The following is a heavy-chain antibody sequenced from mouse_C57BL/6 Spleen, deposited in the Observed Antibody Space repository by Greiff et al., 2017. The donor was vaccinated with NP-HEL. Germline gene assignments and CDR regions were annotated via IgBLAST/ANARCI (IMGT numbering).Heavy chain of an antibody. CDR3: ARSRDGYYDWYFDV. CDR2: INPGSGGT. CDR1: GYAFTNYL. Sequence: VQLQQSGAELVRPGTSVKVSCKASGYAFTNYLIEWVKQRPGQGLEWIGVINPGSGGTNYNEKFKGKATLTADKSSSTAYMELRSLTSEDTAVYYCARSRDGYYDWYFDVWGTGTTVTVSS. V-gene: IGHV1-54*01. D-gene: IGHD2-3*01. J-gene: IGHJ1*03.